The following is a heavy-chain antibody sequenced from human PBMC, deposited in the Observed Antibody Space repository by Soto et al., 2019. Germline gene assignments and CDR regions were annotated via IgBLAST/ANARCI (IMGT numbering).Heavy chain of an antibody. CDR3: ARHPSASSSWNNWFDP. CDR1: GGSITISTYY. Sequence: SETLSLTCTVSGGSITISTYYWGWIRQPPGKGLEWIGYIYYSGSTNYNPSLKSRVTISVDTSKNQFSLKLSSVTAADTAVYYCARHPSASSSWNNWFDPWGQGTLVTVSS. V-gene: IGHV4-61*05. D-gene: IGHD6-13*01. J-gene: IGHJ5*02. CDR2: IYYSGST.